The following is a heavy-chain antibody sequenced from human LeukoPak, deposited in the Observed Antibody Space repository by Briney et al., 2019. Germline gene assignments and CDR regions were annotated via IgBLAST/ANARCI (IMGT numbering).Heavy chain of an antibody. V-gene: IGHV3-11*01. CDR3: ARGRRDGYRDAFDI. Sequence: PGGSLRLSCAASGFTFSDYYMSWIRQALGKGLEWVSYISSSGSTIYYADSVKGRFTISRDNAKNSLYLQMNSLRAEDTAVYYCARGRRDGYRDAFDIWGQGTMVTVSS. J-gene: IGHJ3*02. D-gene: IGHD5-24*01. CDR1: GFTFSDYY. CDR2: ISSSGSTI.